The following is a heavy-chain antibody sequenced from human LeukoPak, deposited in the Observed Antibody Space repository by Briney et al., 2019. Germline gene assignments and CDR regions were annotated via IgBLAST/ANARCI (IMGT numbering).Heavy chain of an antibody. CDR3: ARRLDD. Sequence: SSETLSLTCTVSGGSISSYYWSWIRQPPGKGLEWIGYIYTSGITNYNPSLKSRVTISVDTSKNQFSLKLTSFTAADTAVYYCARRLDDWGQGTLVTVSS. CDR1: GGSISSYY. J-gene: IGHJ4*02. CDR2: IYTSGIT. V-gene: IGHV4-4*08.